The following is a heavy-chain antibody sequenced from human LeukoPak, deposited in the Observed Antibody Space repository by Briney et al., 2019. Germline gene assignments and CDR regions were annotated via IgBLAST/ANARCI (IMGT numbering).Heavy chain of an antibody. D-gene: IGHD4-23*01. V-gene: IGHV1-69*05. CDR3: ARDIEILMVTPLWVWFDP. CDR1: GGTFSNYL. Sequence: GSSVKVSCKASGGTFSNYLISWVRQAPGQGLEWMGRIIPFFGTPDYAQKFQGRITITTDESTNTAYMELSSLRSEDTAVYHCARDIEILMVTPLWVWFDPWGQGTLVTVSS. CDR2: IIPFFGTP. J-gene: IGHJ5*02.